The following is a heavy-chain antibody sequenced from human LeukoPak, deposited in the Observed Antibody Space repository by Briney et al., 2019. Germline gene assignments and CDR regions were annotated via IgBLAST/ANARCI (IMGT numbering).Heavy chain of an antibody. Sequence: GGSLRLSCAASGFTFSSYSMNWVRQAPGKGLEWVSYISSSSSTIYYADSVKGRFTISRDNAKNSLYLQMNSLRAEDTAVYYCARKGGHDYGDYPIDYWGQGTLVTVSS. D-gene: IGHD4-17*01. V-gene: IGHV3-48*01. CDR2: ISSSSSTI. CDR1: GFTFSSYS. J-gene: IGHJ4*02. CDR3: ARKGGHDYGDYPIDY.